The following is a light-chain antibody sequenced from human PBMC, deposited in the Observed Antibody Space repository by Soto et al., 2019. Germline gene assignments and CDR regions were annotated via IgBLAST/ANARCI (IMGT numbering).Light chain of an antibody. CDR3: CSYADGSMYF. CDR2: DVT. CDR1: SSDVGGYNY. Sequence: QSLLTQPRSVSGSPGQSVTISCTGTSSDVGGYNYVSWYQHHPGRAPKLIIYDVTQRPSGIPDRFSGSKSGNTASLTISGLQADDEADYHCCSYADGSMYFFGTGTKVTVL. V-gene: IGLV2-11*01. J-gene: IGLJ1*01.